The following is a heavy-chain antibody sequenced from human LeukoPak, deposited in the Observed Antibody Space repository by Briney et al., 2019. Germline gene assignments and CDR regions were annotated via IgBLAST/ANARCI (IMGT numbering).Heavy chain of an antibody. V-gene: IGHV3-30*04. Sequence: GRSLRLSCAASGFTFSSYAMHWVRQAPGKGLEWVAVISYDGSNKYYADSVKGRFTISRDNSKNTLYLQMNSLRAEDTAVYYCARDGGSGGPGENYYYYYGMDVWGQGTTVTVSS. J-gene: IGHJ6*02. CDR1: GFTFSSYA. CDR3: ARDGGSGGPGENYYYYYGMDV. CDR2: ISYDGSNK. D-gene: IGHD3-16*01.